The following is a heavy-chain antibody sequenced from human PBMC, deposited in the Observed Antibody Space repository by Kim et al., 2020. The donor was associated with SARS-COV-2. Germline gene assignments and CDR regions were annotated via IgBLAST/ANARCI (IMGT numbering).Heavy chain of an antibody. CDR2: INAGNGNT. J-gene: IGHJ4*02. D-gene: IGHD5-12*01. CDR3: ARSPDIVATISLDY. Sequence: ASVKVSCKASGYTFTSYAMHWVRQAPGQRLERMGWINAGNGNTKYSQKFQGRVTITRDTSASTAYMELSSLRSEDTAVYYCARSPDIVATISLDYWGQGTLVTVSS. V-gene: IGHV1-3*01. CDR1: GYTFTSYA.